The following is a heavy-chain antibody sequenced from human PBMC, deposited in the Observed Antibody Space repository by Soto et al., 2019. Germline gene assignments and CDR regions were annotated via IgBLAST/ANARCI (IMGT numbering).Heavy chain of an antibody. Sequence: GGSLRLSCAASGCTFSSYSMNWVRQAPGKGLEWVSYISSSSTIYYADSVKGRFTISRDNAKNSLYLQMNSLRDEDTAVYYCARESRFLEWLSLNWFDPWGQGTLVTVSS. CDR3: ARESRFLEWLSLNWFDP. V-gene: IGHV3-48*02. D-gene: IGHD3-3*01. CDR1: GCTFSSYS. CDR2: ISSSSTI. J-gene: IGHJ5*02.